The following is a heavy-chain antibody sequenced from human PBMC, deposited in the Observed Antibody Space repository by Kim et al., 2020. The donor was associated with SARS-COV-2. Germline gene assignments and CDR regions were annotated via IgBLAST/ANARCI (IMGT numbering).Heavy chain of an antibody. CDR3: ARGRDYYDSSGYYYTDWFDP. J-gene: IGHJ5*02. D-gene: IGHD3-22*01. CDR1: GYTFTSYY. CDR2: INPSGGST. V-gene: IGHV1-46*01. Sequence: ASVKVSCKASGYTFTSYYMHWVRQAPGQGLEWMGIINPSGGSTSYAQKFQGRVTMTRDTSTSTVYMELSSLRSEDTAVYYCARGRDYYDSSGYYYTDWFDPWGQGTLVTVSS.